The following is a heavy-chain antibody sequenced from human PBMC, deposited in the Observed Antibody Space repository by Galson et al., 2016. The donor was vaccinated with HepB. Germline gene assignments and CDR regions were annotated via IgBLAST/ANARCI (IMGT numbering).Heavy chain of an antibody. Sequence: SVKVSCKAAGNTFTSYYMHWVRQAPGQGLEWMGIINPSGGRARYAQQFQGRVNMTRDTSSSTIYMELSGLRSEDTAAYYCARVAGRDSSGFVWGQGTTVTVSS. V-gene: IGHV1-46*01. CDR3: ARVAGRDSSGFV. J-gene: IGHJ6*02. CDR1: GNTFTSYY. D-gene: IGHD3-22*01. CDR2: INPSGGRA.